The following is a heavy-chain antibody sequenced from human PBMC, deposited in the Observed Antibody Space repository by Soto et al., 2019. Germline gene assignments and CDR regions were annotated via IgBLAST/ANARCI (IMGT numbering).Heavy chain of an antibody. CDR1: GYSFAGYW. D-gene: IGHD3-22*01. J-gene: IGHJ4*02. Sequence: GESLKISCKGSGYSFAGYWITWVRQKPGKGLEWMGRIDPSDSQTYYSPSFRGHVTISVTKSTTTVFLQWSSLRASDTAMYYCARQIYDSDTGPNFQYYFDSWGQGTPVTVSS. V-gene: IGHV5-10-1*01. CDR2: IDPSDSQT. CDR3: ARQIYDSDTGPNFQYYFDS.